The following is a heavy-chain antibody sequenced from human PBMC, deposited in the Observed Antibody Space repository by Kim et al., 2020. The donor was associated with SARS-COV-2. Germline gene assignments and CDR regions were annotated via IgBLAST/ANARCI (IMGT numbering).Heavy chain of an antibody. CDR2: IYYSGST. J-gene: IGHJ5*02. V-gene: IGHV4-39*01. CDR1: GGSISSSSYY. D-gene: IGHD6-19*01. CDR3: ARISRLAVAGSYWFDP. Sequence: SETLSLTCTVSGGSISSSSYYWGWIRQPPGKGLEWIGSIYYSGSTYYNPSLKSRVTISVDTSKNQFSLKLSSVTAADTAVYSCARISRLAVAGSYWFDP.